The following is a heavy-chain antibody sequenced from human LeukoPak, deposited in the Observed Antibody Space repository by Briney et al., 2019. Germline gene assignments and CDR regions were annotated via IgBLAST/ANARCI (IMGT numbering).Heavy chain of an antibody. J-gene: IGHJ4*02. CDR2: IYSGGST. D-gene: IGHD3-16*01. CDR1: GFTVSSTY. Sequence: GGSLRLSCAASGFTVSSTYMSWVRQAPGRGLEWVSVIYSGGSTYCADSVKGRFTISRDNSKNTLYLQMNTLRAEDTAVYYCARAMGGFSYLDSWGQGTLVTVSS. CDR3: ARAMGGFSYLDS. V-gene: IGHV3-53*01.